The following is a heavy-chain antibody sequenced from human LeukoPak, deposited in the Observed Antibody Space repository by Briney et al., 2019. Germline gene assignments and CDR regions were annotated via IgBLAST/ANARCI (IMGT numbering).Heavy chain of an antibody. V-gene: IGHV5-51*01. CDR2: IYPGDSDT. Sequence: GESLKISCKGSGYSFTSYWIGWVRQMPGKGLEWMGIIYPGDSDTRYSPSFQGQVTISADKSISTAYLQWSSLKASDTAMYYCARHRGSGVVVPAAITPPDYWGQGTLVTVSS. D-gene: IGHD2-2*02. CDR3: ARHRGSGVVVPAAITPPDY. CDR1: GYSFTSYW. J-gene: IGHJ4*02.